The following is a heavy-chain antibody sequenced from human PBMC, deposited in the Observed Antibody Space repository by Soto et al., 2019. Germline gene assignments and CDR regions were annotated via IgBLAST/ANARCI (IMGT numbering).Heavy chain of an antibody. V-gene: IGHV3-21*01. CDR2: ISSSSSYI. Sequence: GGSLRLSCAASGFTFSSYSMNWVRQAPGKGLEWVSSISSSSSYIYYADSVKGRFTISRDNAKNSLYLQMNSLRAEDTAVYYCARGAGTAKGRAYYYYGMDVWGQGTTVTVSS. CDR3: ARGAGTAKGRAYYYYGMDV. CDR1: GFTFSSYS. D-gene: IGHD1-1*01. J-gene: IGHJ6*02.